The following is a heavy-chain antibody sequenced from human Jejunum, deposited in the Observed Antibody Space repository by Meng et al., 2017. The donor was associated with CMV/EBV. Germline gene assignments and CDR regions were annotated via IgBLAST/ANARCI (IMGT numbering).Heavy chain of an antibody. CDR2: IIPILVVT. J-gene: IGHJ4*02. CDR3: VRDDRIWGLF. Sequence: GKASGGTSGSYDIGWVRQAPGQGLEWMGNIIPILVVTKYAQRFQGRVTISADKSTSTAYMELRSLTSEDTAIFYCVRDDRIWGLFWGQGTLVTVSS. V-gene: IGHV1-69*04. CDR1: GGTSGSYD. D-gene: IGHD7-27*01.